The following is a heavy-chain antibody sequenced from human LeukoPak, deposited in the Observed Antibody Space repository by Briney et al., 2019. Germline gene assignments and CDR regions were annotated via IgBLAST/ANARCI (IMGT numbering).Heavy chain of an antibody. D-gene: IGHD2-15*01. CDR2: GKSKTDGGTT. J-gene: IGHJ5*02. CDR3: TTDIVVVVAANNWFDP. CDR1: GFTFSNAW. V-gene: IGHV3-15*01. Sequence: PGGSLGLSCAACGFTFSNAWMSWVRQAPGKGLEWVGRGKSKTDGGTTDYAAPVKGRFTISRDDSKNTLYLQMNSLKTEDTAVYYRTTDIVVVVAANNWFDPWGQGTLVTVSS.